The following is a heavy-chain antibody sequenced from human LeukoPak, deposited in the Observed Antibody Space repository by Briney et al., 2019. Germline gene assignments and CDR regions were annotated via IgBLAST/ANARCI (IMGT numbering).Heavy chain of an antibody. CDR1: GYSISSGYQ. Sequence: PSETLSLTCGVSGYSISSGYQWAWIRRSPGKGLEWIVSIYHSGSAHYNPSPKIRVTISVETSKNQFSLNMYSVTAADTAVYYCARDPRWLTPDCTSTSCYENYFDPWGQGTLVTVSS. V-gene: IGHV4-38-2*02. D-gene: IGHD2-2*01. J-gene: IGHJ5*02. CDR2: IYHSGSA. CDR3: ARDPRWLTPDCTSTSCYENYFDP.